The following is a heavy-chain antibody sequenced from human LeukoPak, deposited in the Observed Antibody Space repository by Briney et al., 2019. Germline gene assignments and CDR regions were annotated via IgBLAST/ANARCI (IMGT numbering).Heavy chain of an antibody. CDR1: GFTFSSYS. Sequence: GGSLRLSCAASGFTFSSYSMNWVRQAPGKGLEWVSSISSGGTYKYYADSVKGRFTISRDNSKNSLYLQMDSLRDEDTAVFYCARGGAAAARKRGVDFWGQGTLVTVSS. CDR3: ARGGAAAARKRGVDF. V-gene: IGHV3-21*01. J-gene: IGHJ4*02. D-gene: IGHD6-13*01. CDR2: ISSGGTYK.